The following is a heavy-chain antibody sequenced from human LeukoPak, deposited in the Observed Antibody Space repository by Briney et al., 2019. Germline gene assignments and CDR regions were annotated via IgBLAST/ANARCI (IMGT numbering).Heavy chain of an antibody. D-gene: IGHD3-9*01. V-gene: IGHV4-61*02. CDR3: ARDDILTGFDY. CDR2: IYTSGST. Sequence: SETLSLTCTVSGGSISSGSYYWSWIRQPAGKGLEWIGRIYTSGSTNYNPSLKSRVSISVDTSKNQFSLKLSSVTAADTAVYYCARDDILTGFDYWGQGTLVTVSS. CDR1: GGSISSGSYY. J-gene: IGHJ4*02.